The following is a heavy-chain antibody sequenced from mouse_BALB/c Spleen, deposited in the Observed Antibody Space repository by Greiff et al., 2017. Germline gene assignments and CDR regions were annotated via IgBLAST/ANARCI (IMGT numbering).Heavy chain of an antibody. CDR3: TRDGHGAMDY. J-gene: IGHJ4*01. Sequence: EVQVVESGGGLVKPGGSLKLSCAASGFTFSSYTMSWVRQTPEKRLEWVATISSGGSYTYYPDSVKGRFTISRDNAKNTLYLQMSSLKSEDTAMYYCTRDGHGAMDYWGQGTSVTVSS. CDR1: GFTFSSYT. V-gene: IGHV5-6-4*01. CDR2: ISSGGSYT.